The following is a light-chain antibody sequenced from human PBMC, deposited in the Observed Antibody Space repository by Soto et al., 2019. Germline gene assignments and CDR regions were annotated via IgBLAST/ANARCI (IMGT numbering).Light chain of an antibody. V-gene: IGLV1-44*01. Sequence: QSVLTQPPSASGTPGQRVTISCSGSSSNIGSNTVNWYQLLPGTAPKLLIYSNTQRPSEVPDRFSGSRSGTSTSLAISGLQSEDEADYYCAAWDGSLNGYVFGTGTKLTVL. CDR1: SSNIGSNT. CDR3: AAWDGSLNGYV. J-gene: IGLJ1*01. CDR2: SNT.